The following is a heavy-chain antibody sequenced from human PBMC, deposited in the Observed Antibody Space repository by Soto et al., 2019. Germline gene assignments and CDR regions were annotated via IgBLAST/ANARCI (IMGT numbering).Heavy chain of an antibody. CDR2: IYYSGST. D-gene: IGHD3-3*01. Sequence: QVQLQESGPGLVKPSQTLSLTCTVSGGSISSGGYYWSWIRQHPGKGLEWIGYIYYSGSTYYNPSLKSRVTISVDTSKNQFSLKLSSVTAADTAVYYCARSDLNYYFWSGPLGAFDIWGQVPMVTVSS. CDR1: GGSISSGGYY. J-gene: IGHJ3*02. V-gene: IGHV4-31*03. CDR3: ARSDLNYYFWSGPLGAFDI.